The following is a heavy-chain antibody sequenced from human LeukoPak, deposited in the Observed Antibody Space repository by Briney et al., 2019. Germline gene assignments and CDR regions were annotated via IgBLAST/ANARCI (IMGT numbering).Heavy chain of an antibody. CDR2: IRYDGSNK. D-gene: IGHD4-17*01. CDR1: GFTFSSYG. J-gene: IGHJ4*02. Sequence: GGSLRLSCAASGFTFSSYGMDWVRQAPGKGLEWVAFIRYDGSNKYYADSVKGRFTISRDNAKNSLYLQMNSLRAEDTAVYHCARALIGDYDKLDYWGQGTLVTVSS. V-gene: IGHV3-30*02. CDR3: ARALIGDYDKLDY.